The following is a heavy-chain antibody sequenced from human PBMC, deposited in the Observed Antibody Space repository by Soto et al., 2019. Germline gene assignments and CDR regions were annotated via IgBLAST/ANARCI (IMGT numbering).Heavy chain of an antibody. D-gene: IGHD3-16*01. J-gene: IGHJ6*02. Sequence: ASVKVSCKASGYTFTSYAMHWVRQAPGQGLEWMGWINAYNGNTNYAQNLQGRVTLTTDTSTSTAYMELRSLRSNDTAVYYCAMVDVYVTPSPQDVWGQGTTVTVSS. CDR3: AMVDVYVTPSPQDV. CDR1: GYTFTSYA. CDR2: INAYNGNT. V-gene: IGHV1-18*01.